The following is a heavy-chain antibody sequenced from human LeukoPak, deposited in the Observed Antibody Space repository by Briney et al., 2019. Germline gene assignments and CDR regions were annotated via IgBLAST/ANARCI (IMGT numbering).Heavy chain of an antibody. CDR1: GFTFSSYA. CDR3: AKAVITFGGVIQAYDY. D-gene: IGHD3-16*02. J-gene: IGHJ4*02. Sequence: GGSLRLPCAASGFTFSSYAMSWVRQAPGKGLEWVSAISGSGGSTYYADSVKGRFTISRDNSKNTLYLQMNSLRAEDTAVYYCAKAVITFGGVIQAYDYWGQGTLVTVSS. CDR2: ISGSGGST. V-gene: IGHV3-23*01.